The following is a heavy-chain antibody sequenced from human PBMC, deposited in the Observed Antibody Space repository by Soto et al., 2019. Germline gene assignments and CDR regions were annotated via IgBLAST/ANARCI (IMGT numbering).Heavy chain of an antibody. J-gene: IGHJ5*02. CDR1: GFTFSSYA. V-gene: IGHV3-23*01. D-gene: IGHD6-13*01. Sequence: PGGSLRLSCAASGFTFSSYAMSWVRQAPGKGLEWVSAISGSGGSTYYADSVKGRFTISRDNSKNTLYLQMNSLRAEDTAVYYCARSLGSSGSRPRGWFAPWGQGKLLTVS. CDR2: ISGSGGST. CDR3: ARSLGSSGSRPRGWFAP.